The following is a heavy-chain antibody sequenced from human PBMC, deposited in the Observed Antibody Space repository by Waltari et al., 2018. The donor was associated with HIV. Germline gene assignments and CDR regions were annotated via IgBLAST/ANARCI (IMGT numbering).Heavy chain of an antibody. J-gene: IGHJ6*02. CDR3: ARDRLSVTTRGGYYYGLDV. Sequence: QLQLQESGSGLVKPSQTLSLTCAVSGGSISSGGYSWTWIRQPPGKGLEWIGSISQSGTTYYNPSLQSRVTISLDRSKNQFSLKLRSVTAADTAVYYCARDRLSVTTRGGYYYGLDVWGQGTTVTVSS. CDR2: ISQSGTT. CDR1: GGSISSGGYS. D-gene: IGHD4-17*01. V-gene: IGHV4-30-2*01.